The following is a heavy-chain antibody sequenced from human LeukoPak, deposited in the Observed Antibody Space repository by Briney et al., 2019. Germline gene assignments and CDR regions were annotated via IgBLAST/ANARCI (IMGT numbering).Heavy chain of an antibody. Sequence: GASVKVSCKASGYTFTSYYIHWVRQAPGQGLEWMGIINPSGGTTSYAQKFQGRVTVTRDMSTTTVYMELSSLRSEDTAVYYCARDSPVTGPQNFNFWGQGTLVTVSS. V-gene: IGHV1-46*01. J-gene: IGHJ4*02. D-gene: IGHD6-19*01. CDR2: INPSGGTT. CDR3: ARDSPVTGPQNFNF. CDR1: GYTFTSYY.